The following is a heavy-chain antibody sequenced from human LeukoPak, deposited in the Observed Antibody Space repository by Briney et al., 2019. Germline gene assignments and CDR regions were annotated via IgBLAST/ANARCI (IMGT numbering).Heavy chain of an antibody. CDR3: AKGTYDILTGYSN. J-gene: IGHJ4*02. D-gene: IGHD3-9*01. CDR1: GFTFSSYE. V-gene: IGHV3-48*03. Sequence: PGGSLRLSCGASGFTFSSYEMNWVRQAPGKGLEWVSYITSSGSTIYYADSVKGRFTISRDNAKNSLYLQMNSLRAEDTAVYYCAKGTYDILTGYSNWGQGTLVTVSS. CDR2: ITSSGSTI.